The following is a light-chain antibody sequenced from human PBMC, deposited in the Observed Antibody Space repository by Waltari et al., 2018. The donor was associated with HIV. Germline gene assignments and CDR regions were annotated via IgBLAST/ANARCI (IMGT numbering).Light chain of an antibody. Sequence: QAGLTQPPSVSTGLRQTATPPCTGSSNKLVNDGAVWPRQPRGHPHKLLSNRNNNRPSGITERLSASRSGNTVSLTMTGLQPEDEAEYYGSAWDSSLSAWVFGGGTKLTVL. CDR2: RNN. CDR3: SAWDSSLSAWV. CDR1: SNKLVNDG. V-gene: IGLV10-54*01. J-gene: IGLJ3*02.